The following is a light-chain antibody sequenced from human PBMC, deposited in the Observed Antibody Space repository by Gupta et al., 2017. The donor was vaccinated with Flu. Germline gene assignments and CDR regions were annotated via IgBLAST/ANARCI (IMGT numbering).Light chain of an antibody. V-gene: IGKV1-5*03. CDR3: QAYHSYPYS. CDR2: QAS. CDR1: QSIGTW. Sequence: DIQMTQSPSTLSASVGGTVTITCRASQSIGTWLAWYQQMPGTAPRPLIYQASVSEPGVPSSFSATGSGTVFTLTISSLQADDFATYYCQAYHSYPYSFGPGTKLDIK. J-gene: IGKJ2*01.